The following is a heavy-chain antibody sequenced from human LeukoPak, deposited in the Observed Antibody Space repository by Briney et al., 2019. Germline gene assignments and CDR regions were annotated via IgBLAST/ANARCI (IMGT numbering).Heavy chain of an antibody. CDR1: RFTFSGSA. CDR3: TSLVGATYYYYMDV. Sequence: GGSLRLSCAASRFTFSGSAMHWVRQASGKGLEWVGRIRSKANSYATAYAASVKGRFTISRDDSKNTAYLQMNSLKTEDTAVYYCTSLVGATYYYYMDVWGKGTTVTVSS. J-gene: IGHJ6*03. V-gene: IGHV3-73*01. D-gene: IGHD1-26*01. CDR2: IRSKANSYAT.